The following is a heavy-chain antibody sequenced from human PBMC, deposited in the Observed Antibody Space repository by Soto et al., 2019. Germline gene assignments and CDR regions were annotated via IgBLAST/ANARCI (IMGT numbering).Heavy chain of an antibody. D-gene: IGHD6-13*01. CDR2: IIPIFGTA. Sequence: QVQLVQSGAEVKKPGSSVKVSCKASGGTFSSYAISWVRQAPGQGLEWMGGIIPIFGTANYAQKFQGRVTITAYDSTRTAYIELSSVAAEDTAVCYCARVVAAGGTNWFDPWGQGTLVTVSS. V-gene: IGHV1-69*12. CDR1: GGTFSSYA. CDR3: ARVVAAGGTNWFDP. J-gene: IGHJ5*02.